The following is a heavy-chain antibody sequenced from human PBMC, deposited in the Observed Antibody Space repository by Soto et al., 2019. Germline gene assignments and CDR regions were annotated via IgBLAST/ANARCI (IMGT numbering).Heavy chain of an antibody. CDR1: GFTFSSYA. D-gene: IGHD3-22*01. V-gene: IGHV3-30*04. CDR2: ISYDGSNK. J-gene: IGHJ3*02. CDR3: AKEDYYYDSSGYYRDAFDI. Sequence: QVQLVESGGGVVQPGRSLRLSCAASGFTFSSYAMHWVRQAPGKGLEWVAVISYDGSNKYYADSVKGRFTISRDNSKNTLYLQMNSLRAEDTAVYYCAKEDYYYDSSGYYRDAFDIWGQGTMVTVSS.